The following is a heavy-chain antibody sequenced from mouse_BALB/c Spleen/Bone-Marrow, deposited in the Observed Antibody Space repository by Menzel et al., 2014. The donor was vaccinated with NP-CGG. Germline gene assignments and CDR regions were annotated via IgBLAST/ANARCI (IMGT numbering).Heavy chain of an antibody. CDR1: GYTFXSYY. CDR3: TREGDSPIAY. Sequence: QVQLQQSGAELVKPGASVKLSCKASGYTFXSYYMYWVKQRPGQGLEWIGEINPSNGGTNFNEKFKSKATLTVDKSSSTAYMQLSSLTSEDSAVYYCTREGDSPIAYWGQGTLLTVSA. CDR2: INPSNGGT. V-gene: IGHV1S81*02. J-gene: IGHJ3*01. D-gene: IGHD2-13*01.